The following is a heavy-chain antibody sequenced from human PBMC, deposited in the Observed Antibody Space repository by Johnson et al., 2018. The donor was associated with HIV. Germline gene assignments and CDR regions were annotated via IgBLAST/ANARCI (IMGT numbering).Heavy chain of an antibody. Sequence: VQLVEFGGGVVRPGGSLRLSCAASGFTFDDYGMSWVRQAPGKGLEWVSGISWNGGNTDYADSVKGRFTISRDNAKNSLYLQMNSLRAEDTAVYYCARGEQWLVPDSEDAFDIWGQGTMVTVSS. V-gene: IGHV3-20*04. D-gene: IGHD6-19*01. J-gene: IGHJ3*02. CDR2: ISWNGGNT. CDR3: ARGEQWLVPDSEDAFDI. CDR1: GFTFDDYG.